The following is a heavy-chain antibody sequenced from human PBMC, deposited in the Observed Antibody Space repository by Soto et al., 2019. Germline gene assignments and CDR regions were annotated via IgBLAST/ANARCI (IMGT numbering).Heavy chain of an antibody. J-gene: IGHJ6*02. CDR2: VHHTGTS. CDR3: ARRKDSSRYFYGMDV. D-gene: IGHD6-13*01. CDR1: GEYFNDYF. V-gene: IGHV4-34*02. Sequence: QVALQQWGAGLLKPSQTLSLTCAVYGEYFNDYFWTWIRQSPGGGLEWLAEVHHTGTSYYNPSLTSPLAVSVDTSRNQFSLNLTSLTAADTATYYCARRKDSSRYFYGMDVWGQGTTVVVSS.